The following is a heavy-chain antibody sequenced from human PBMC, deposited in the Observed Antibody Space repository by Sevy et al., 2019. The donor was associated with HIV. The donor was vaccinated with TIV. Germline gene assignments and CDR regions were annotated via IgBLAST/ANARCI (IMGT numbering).Heavy chain of an antibody. Sequence: GGSLRLSCAGSGFTPSTYGMHWVRQAPGKGLEWVAVIGYDGNNKYYADSVKGRLTISRDNSKNIMFLQMDSLRAEDTAVYYCARDPRMYGDYLLAYFDYWGQGALVTVSS. D-gene: IGHD2-8*01. CDR1: GFTPSTYG. J-gene: IGHJ4*02. CDR3: ARDPRMYGDYLLAYFDY. CDR2: IGYDGNNK. V-gene: IGHV3-33*01.